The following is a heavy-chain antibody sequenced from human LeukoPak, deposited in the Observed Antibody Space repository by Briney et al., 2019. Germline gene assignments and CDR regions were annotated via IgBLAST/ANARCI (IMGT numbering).Heavy chain of an antibody. Sequence: PGGSLRLSCAASGFTFSSYGMSWVRQAPGKGLEWVSAISGSGGSTYYADSVKGRFTISRDNSKNTLYLQMNSLRAEDTAVYYCAKGKITMVRGPALAFDIWGQGTMVTVSS. V-gene: IGHV3-23*01. J-gene: IGHJ3*02. D-gene: IGHD3-10*01. CDR1: GFTFSSYG. CDR3: AKGKITMVRGPALAFDI. CDR2: ISGSGGST.